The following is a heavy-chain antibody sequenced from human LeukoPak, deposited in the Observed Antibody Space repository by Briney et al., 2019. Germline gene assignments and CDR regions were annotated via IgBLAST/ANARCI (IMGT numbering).Heavy chain of an antibody. CDR1: GYTFTSDG. Sequence: GASVKVSCKASGYTFTSDGISWVRQGPGQGLEWMGWISAYNGNTNYAQKLQGRVTMTTDTSTSTGYMELRSLRSDDTAVYYCGRSGTARGGGGDYWGQGTLVTVSS. V-gene: IGHV1-18*01. D-gene: IGHD3-16*01. J-gene: IGHJ4*02. CDR2: ISAYNGNT. CDR3: GRSGTARGGGGDY.